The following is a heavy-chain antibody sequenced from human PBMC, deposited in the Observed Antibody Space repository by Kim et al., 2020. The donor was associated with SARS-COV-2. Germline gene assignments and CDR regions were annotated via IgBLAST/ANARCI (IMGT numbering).Heavy chain of an antibody. CDR1: GFTFSSYA. CDR2: ISYDGSNK. J-gene: IGHJ4*02. V-gene: IGHV3-30*04. CDR3: ARDGMATDGY. D-gene: IGHD1-1*01. Sequence: GGSLRLSCAASGFTFSSYAMHWVRQAPGKGLEWVAVISYDGSNKYYADSVKGRFTISRDNSKNTLYLQMNSLRAEDTAVYYCARDGMATDGYWGQGTLVTVSS.